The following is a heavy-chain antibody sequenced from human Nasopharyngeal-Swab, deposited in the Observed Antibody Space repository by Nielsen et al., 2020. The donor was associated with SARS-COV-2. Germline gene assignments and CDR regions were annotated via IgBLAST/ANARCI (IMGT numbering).Heavy chain of an antibody. CDR2: TYYRSKWYN. CDR1: GDSVSSNTAA. Sequence: SQTLSLTCAISGDSVSSNTAAWYWIRQSPSRGLEWLGRTYYRSKWYNDYAVSVKSRITINADTSKNQFTLQLNSVTPDDTAVYWCAGALDYNGLDLWGQGTTVTVSS. V-gene: IGHV6-1*01. CDR3: AGALDYNGLDL. J-gene: IGHJ6*02.